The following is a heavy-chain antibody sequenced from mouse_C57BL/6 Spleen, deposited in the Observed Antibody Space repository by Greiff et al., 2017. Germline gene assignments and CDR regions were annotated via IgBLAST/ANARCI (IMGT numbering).Heavy chain of an antibody. V-gene: IGHV1-81*01. CDR3: AREISTCVGYYVAY. CDR1: GYTFTSYG. J-gene: IGHJ2*01. CDR2: IYPGSGNT. Sequence: VQLVQSGAELARPGASVKLSCKASGYTFTSYGISWVKQRTEQGLEWIGEIYPGSGNTYYNEKFKGKATLTADKSSSTAYMELRSLAFEDSAVYFCAREISTCVGYYVAYWGQGTPLTVS. D-gene: IGHD1-1*01.